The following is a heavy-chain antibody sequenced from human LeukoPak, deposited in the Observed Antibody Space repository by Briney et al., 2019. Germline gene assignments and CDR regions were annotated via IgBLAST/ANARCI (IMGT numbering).Heavy chain of an antibody. J-gene: IGHJ5*02. Sequence: SETLSLTYTVSGGSISSYYWSWIRQPPGKGLEWIGYIYYSGSTNYNPSLKSRVTISVATSKNQFSLKLSSVTAADTAVYYCARLHLAFRFDPWGQGTLVTVSS. V-gene: IGHV4-59*01. CDR3: ARLHLAFRFDP. CDR2: IYYSGST. CDR1: GGSISSYY.